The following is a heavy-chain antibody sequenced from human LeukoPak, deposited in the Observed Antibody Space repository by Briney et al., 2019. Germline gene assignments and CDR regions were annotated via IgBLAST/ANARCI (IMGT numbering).Heavy chain of an antibody. Sequence: KAGGSLRLSCAASGFNFNVYSLNWVRQAPGKGLEWLSYISHTGTIYYADSVKGRFTISRDDAKASVFLQMNSLGTDDTAIYYCVRGGCGRDCSSHYFDYWGQGTLVTVSS. CDR1: GFNFNVYS. D-gene: IGHD2-21*02. CDR3: VRGGCGRDCSSHYFDY. V-gene: IGHV3-69-1*02. J-gene: IGHJ4*02. CDR2: ISHTGTI.